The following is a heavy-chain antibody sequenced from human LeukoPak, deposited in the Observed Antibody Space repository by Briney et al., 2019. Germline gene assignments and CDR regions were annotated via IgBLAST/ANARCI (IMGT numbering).Heavy chain of an antibody. CDR1: GGSFSGYY. CDR2: INHSGST. J-gene: IGHJ6*03. D-gene: IGHD6-13*01. V-gene: IGHV4-34*01. CDR3: ARGIAAARTMGYYYYMDV. Sequence: KPSETLSLTCAVYGGSFSGYYWSWIRQPPGKGLEWIGEINHSGSTNYNPSLKSRVTLSVDTSKNQFSLKLSSVTAADTAVYYCARGIAAARTMGYYYYMDVWGKGTTVTVSS.